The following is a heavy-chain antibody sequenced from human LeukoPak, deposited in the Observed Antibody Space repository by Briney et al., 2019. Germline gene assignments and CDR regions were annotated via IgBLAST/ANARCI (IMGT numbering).Heavy chain of an antibody. J-gene: IGHJ6*02. CDR1: GFTISSNY. CDR3: ARDRGTMVRATSRDYYYGMDV. V-gene: IGHV3-53*01. D-gene: IGHD3-10*01. CDR2: IYSGGST. Sequence: GGSLRLSCAASGFTISSNYMSWVRQAPGKGLEWVSVIYSGGSTYYTHSVKGRFTISRDKSKNTLYLQMNSLRAEDTAVYYCARDRGTMVRATSRDYYYGMDVWGQGTTVTVSS.